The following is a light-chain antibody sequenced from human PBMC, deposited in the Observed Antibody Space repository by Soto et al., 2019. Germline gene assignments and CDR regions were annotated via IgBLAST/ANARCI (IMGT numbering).Light chain of an antibody. J-gene: IGKJ3*01. Sequence: VMTQSPATLSVSPGDEATLFCRASQSVGRNLAWYQQKAVQAPRLLIYGASSRAAGIPDRFSGSGSGTDFTLTISRLEPEDFAVYYCQQYGTSPFTFGPGTKVDI. CDR1: QSVGRN. CDR3: QQYGTSPFT. CDR2: GAS. V-gene: IGKV3-20*01.